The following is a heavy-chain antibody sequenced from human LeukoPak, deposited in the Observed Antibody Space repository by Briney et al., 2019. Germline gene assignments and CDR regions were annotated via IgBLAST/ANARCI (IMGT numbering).Heavy chain of an antibody. J-gene: IGHJ4*02. CDR3: AKDRLATTVVTNFDY. D-gene: IGHD4-23*01. Sequence: GGSLRLSCAASGFTFSSYWMSWVRQAPGKGLEGVANIKQDGSEKYYVDSVKGRFTISRDNAKNSLYLQMNSLRAEDTAVYYCAKDRLATTVVTNFDYWGQGTLVTVSS. CDR2: IKQDGSEK. CDR1: GFTFSSYW. V-gene: IGHV3-7*03.